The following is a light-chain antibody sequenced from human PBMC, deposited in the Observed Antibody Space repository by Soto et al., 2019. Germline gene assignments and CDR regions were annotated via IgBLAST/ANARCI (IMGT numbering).Light chain of an antibody. Sequence: EIVLTQSPATLSLSPGERATLSCRASQSVSSYLAWYQQKPGQAPRLLIYDASNRATGIPARFSGSGSGTEFTITISSLVLEDVAVYYCQQRSNWLTFGGGTEVEIK. CDR3: QQRSNWLT. CDR1: QSVSSY. V-gene: IGKV3-11*01. CDR2: DAS. J-gene: IGKJ4*01.